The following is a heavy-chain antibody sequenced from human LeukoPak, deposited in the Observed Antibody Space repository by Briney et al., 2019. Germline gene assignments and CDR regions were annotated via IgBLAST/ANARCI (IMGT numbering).Heavy chain of an antibody. CDR2: IYYSGST. V-gene: IGHV4-39*01. J-gene: IGHJ4*02. Sequence: SETLSLTRTVSGGSISSSSYYWGWIRQPPGKGLEWIGSIYYSGSTHYNPSLKSRVTIPVDTSKNQFSLKLSSVTAADTAVYYCARHTIRGYDVSTFDYWGQGTLVTVSS. CDR3: ARHTIRGYDVSTFDY. CDR1: GGSISSSSYY. D-gene: IGHD5-12*01.